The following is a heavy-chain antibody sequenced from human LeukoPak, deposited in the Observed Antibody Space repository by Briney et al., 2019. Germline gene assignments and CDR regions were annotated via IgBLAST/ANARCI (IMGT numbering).Heavy chain of an antibody. V-gene: IGHV3-33*01. CDR2: IWYDGSNK. Sequence: GRALRLSCAASGFTFSSYGMHWVRPAPGKGLGWVAVIWYDGSNKYYADSVKGRFTISRDNSKNTLYLQMNSLRAEDTAVYYCARDHSGYYYDSSGYYYLRYFDYWGQGTLVTVSS. D-gene: IGHD3-22*01. CDR3: ARDHSGYYYDSSGYYYLRYFDY. CDR1: GFTFSSYG. J-gene: IGHJ4*02.